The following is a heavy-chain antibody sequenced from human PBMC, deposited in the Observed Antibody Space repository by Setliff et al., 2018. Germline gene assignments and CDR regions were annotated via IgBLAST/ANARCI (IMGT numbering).Heavy chain of an antibody. D-gene: IGHD3-22*01. Sequence: SETLSLTCTVSGGSFSGYYWNWIRQPPGKGLEWIGEINRRGSSKYNPSLKSRVTISVDTSKNQFSLKVSSVTAADTAVYYCARGPRYDYESSGYHYMKRFDYGGQGTLVTVSS. J-gene: IGHJ4*02. CDR2: INRRGSS. V-gene: IGHV4-34*01. CDR3: ARGPRYDYESSGYHYMKRFDY. CDR1: GGSFSGYY.